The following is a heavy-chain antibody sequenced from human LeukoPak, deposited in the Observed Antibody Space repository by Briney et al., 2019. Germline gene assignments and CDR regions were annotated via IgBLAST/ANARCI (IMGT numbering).Heavy chain of an antibody. Sequence: GRSLGLSCAASVVSMSGFWMHGGLQVPVEVVVWVARVNSAETTINSADSVKGRFPISRDNVRNTLHLQMNNLSLEDTAVSFCIRGVQVRASASLGLWGRGTLVTVS. V-gene: IGHV3-74*01. CDR3: IRGVQVRASASLGL. J-gene: IGHJ4*01. CDR2: VNSAETTI. CDR1: VVSMSGFW. D-gene: IGHD1-1*01.